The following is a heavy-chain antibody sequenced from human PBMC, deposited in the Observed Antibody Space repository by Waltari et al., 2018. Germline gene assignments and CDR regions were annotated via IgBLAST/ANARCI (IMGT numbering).Heavy chain of an antibody. CDR2: VHGSGKT. Sequence: QLQLQESGPGLVKPSGILTLNCAVSGGSLTFTHWWSWVRQSPQKGLEWIGQVHGSGKTNYNPSFASRVTIALDTSNNHFSLKVTSATAADTAVYFCARDRGRGLYLDTWGPGTLVTVSP. D-gene: IGHD2-15*01. J-gene: IGHJ5*02. V-gene: IGHV4-4*02. CDR3: ARDRGRGLYLDT. CDR1: GGSLTFTHW.